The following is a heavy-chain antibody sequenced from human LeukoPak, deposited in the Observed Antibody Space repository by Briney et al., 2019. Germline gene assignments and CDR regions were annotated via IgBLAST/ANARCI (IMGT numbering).Heavy chain of an antibody. CDR2: ISGSGGST. D-gene: IGHD3-10*01. V-gene: IGHV3-23*01. J-gene: IGHJ4*02. CDR3: ARLGSGSTLDC. Sequence: PGGSLRLSCAASGFTFSSYDMTWVRQAPGKGLEWVSSISGSGGSTNYADSVKGRFTISRDNSKNTLYLQMNSLRAEDTAVYYCARLGSGSTLDCWGQGILVTVSS. CDR1: GFTFSSYD.